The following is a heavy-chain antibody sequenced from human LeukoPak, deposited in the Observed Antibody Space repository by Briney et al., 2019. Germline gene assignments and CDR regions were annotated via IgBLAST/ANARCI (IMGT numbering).Heavy chain of an antibody. CDR3: AREIQQLVHNWFDP. Sequence: KSSETLSLTCTVSGGSFSSYYWSWIRQPPGKGLEWIGYIYYSGSTNYNPSLKSRVTISVDTSKNQFSLKLSSVTAADTAVYYCAREIQQLVHNWFDPWGQGTLVTVSS. V-gene: IGHV4-59*01. J-gene: IGHJ5*02. CDR2: IYYSGST. CDR1: GGSFSSYY. D-gene: IGHD6-13*01.